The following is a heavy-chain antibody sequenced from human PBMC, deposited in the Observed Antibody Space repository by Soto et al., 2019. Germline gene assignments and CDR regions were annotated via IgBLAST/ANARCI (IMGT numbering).Heavy chain of an antibody. CDR2: ISNTGINK. J-gene: IGHJ6*02. D-gene: IGHD6-6*01. V-gene: IGHV3-30*18. Sequence: QVPLVESGGGVVQPGRSLRLSCAASGFTFRTYGMHWVRQAQGKGLGWPAVISNTGINKYYGDSVKGRFTISRDNSRDTLFLQMNSLRGEDTAIYYCAKVIRADSTSSNFYYYSGLDVWGQGTTVTVSS. CDR1: GFTFRTYG. CDR3: AKVIRADSTSSNFYYYSGLDV.